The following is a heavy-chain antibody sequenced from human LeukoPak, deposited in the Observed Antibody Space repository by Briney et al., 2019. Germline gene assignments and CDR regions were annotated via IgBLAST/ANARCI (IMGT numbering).Heavy chain of an antibody. V-gene: IGHV4-4*09. CDR2: ITPSGST. CDR3: ASSFYYDSRDY. D-gene: IGHD3-22*01. J-gene: IGHJ4*02. Sequence: SETLSLTCTVSGGSISSYYWSWIRQPPGKGLEWIGEITPSGSTNYSPSLKSRVSISIDTSKKKLSLRLTSVTAADSAVYYCASSFYYDSRDYWGQGTLVTVSS. CDR1: GGSISSYY.